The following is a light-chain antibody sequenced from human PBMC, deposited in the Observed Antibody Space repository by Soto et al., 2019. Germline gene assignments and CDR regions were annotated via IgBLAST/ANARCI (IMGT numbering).Light chain of an antibody. CDR3: MQSTQLPPT. Sequence: DVVITQTPLSLSAAPGQPASISCKSSQSLLHITGETFLFWYLQKPGQSPQLLIYEVSTRVSGVPDRFSGSGSGTDFTLEISRVETDDVGIYYCMQSTQLPPTFGQGTRLENK. V-gene: IGKV2D-29*02. CDR1: QSLLHITGETF. J-gene: IGKJ5*01. CDR2: EVS.